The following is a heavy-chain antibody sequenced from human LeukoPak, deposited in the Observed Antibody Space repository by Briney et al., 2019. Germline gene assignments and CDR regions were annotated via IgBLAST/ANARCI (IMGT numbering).Heavy chain of an antibody. J-gene: IGHJ4*02. D-gene: IGHD3-22*01. V-gene: IGHV3-48*04. CDR3: ARDGYDSSGFDLGFDY. CDR2: IRPGGSTI. Sequence: GGSLRLSCAASGFTFSSYSMNWVRQAPGKGLEWVSHIRPGGSTIYYADSVEGRFTISRDNAKDTLYLQMNSLRGEDTAVYYCARDGYDSSGFDLGFDYWGQGTLVTVSS. CDR1: GFTFSSYS.